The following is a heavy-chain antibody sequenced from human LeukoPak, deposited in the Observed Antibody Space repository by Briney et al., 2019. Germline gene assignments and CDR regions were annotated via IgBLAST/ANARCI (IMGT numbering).Heavy chain of an antibody. V-gene: IGHV1-2*02. D-gene: IGHD5-18*01. CDR2: INPNSGAT. J-gene: IGHJ6*03. CDR1: GYTFTGYY. Sequence: ASVKVSCKASGYTFTGYYIHWVRQAPGQGLEWMGWINPNSGATNYAQKFQGRVTMTRDTSISTAYMELSSLRAEDTAVYYCARVPVDTAMVLYYYYYMDVWGKGTTVTVSS. CDR3: ARVPVDTAMVLYYYYYMDV.